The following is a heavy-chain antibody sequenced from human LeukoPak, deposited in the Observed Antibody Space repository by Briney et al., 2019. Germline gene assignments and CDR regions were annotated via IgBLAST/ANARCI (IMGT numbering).Heavy chain of an antibody. D-gene: IGHD1-14*01. J-gene: IGHJ4*02. Sequence: SETLSLTCTVSGDSISSYFWSWIRQPAWKGLEWIGRIYTSGSTYYNPSLKSRVSMSLDTSKNQLSLQLNSVTPEDTAVYYCARDRANGWNHPADWGQGTLVTISS. CDR1: GDSISSYF. V-gene: IGHV4-4*07. CDR2: IYTSGST. CDR3: ARDRANGWNHPAD.